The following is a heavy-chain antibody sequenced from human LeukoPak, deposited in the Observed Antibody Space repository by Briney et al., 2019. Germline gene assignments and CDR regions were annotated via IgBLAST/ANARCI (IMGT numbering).Heavy chain of an antibody. V-gene: IGHV3-7*01. J-gene: IGHJ1*01. Sequence: PGGSLRLSCAASGFTFSDYYVNWIRQAPGKGLEWVAHINPDGRDTYYVDSVKGRFTISRDNAQNSMYLQMNSLRVEDTAVYYCTSWGDTTAEYFQRWGQGTLVTVSS. D-gene: IGHD2-21*02. CDR2: INPDGRDT. CDR1: GFTFSDYY. CDR3: TSWGDTTAEYFQR.